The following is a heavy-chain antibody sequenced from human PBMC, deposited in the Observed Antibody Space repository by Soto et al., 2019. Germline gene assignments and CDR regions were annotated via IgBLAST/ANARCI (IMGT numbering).Heavy chain of an antibody. CDR1: GFTFSSYG. CDR3: AKDVREYQLPEYYYYYGMDV. Sequence: GGSLRLSCAASGFTFSSYGMHWVRQAPGKGLEWVAVISYDGSNKYYADSVKGRFTISRDNSKNTLYLQMNSLRAEDTAVYYCAKDVREYQLPEYYYYYGMDVWGQGTTVTVSS. CDR2: ISYDGSNK. J-gene: IGHJ6*02. V-gene: IGHV3-30*18. D-gene: IGHD2-2*01.